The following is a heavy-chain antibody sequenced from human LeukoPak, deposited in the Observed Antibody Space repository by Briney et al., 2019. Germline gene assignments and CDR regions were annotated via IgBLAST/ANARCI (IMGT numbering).Heavy chain of an antibody. CDR3: ARVSEYYYYGMDV. CDR1: GGSISSGGYY. V-gene: IGHV4-31*03. J-gene: IGHJ6*02. Sequence: SQTLSLTCTVSGGSISSGGYYWSWIRQHPGKGLEWIGYIYHSGRTFYNPSLKSRVTISVDTSKNQISLEVTSVTAADTAVYYCARVSEYYYYGMDVWGQGTTVTVSS. CDR2: IYHSGRT.